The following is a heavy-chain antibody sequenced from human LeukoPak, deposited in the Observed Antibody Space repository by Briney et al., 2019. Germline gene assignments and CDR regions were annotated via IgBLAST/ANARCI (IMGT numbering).Heavy chain of an antibody. J-gene: IGHJ4*02. CDR2: IYYTGST. Sequence: SETLSLTCTVSGGSVSSGTYYWSWIRQPPGKGLEWIGYIYYTGSTYSSPSLKSRVTISIDISKNQFSLRLTSVTAADTAIYYCARDRGYGFDYWGPGTLVIVSS. D-gene: IGHD5-12*01. V-gene: IGHV4-30-2*01. CDR3: ARDRGYGFDY. CDR1: GGSVSSGTYY.